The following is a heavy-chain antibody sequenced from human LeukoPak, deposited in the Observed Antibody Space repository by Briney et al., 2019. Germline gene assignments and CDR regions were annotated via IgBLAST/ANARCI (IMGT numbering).Heavy chain of an antibody. J-gene: IGHJ4*02. CDR2: IIYSGGAT. Sequence: GGSLRLSRAASGFTFSRSAMTWVRQGPGAGLEFVASIIYSGGATYYADSVKGRFTISRDNSKNTLYLQMNSLRAEDTALYYCAKDGLYYDGSEHVYYFDSWGQGTLVTVSS. D-gene: IGHD3-22*01. CDR3: AKDGLYYDGSEHVYYFDS. CDR1: GFTFSRSA. V-gene: IGHV3-23*01.